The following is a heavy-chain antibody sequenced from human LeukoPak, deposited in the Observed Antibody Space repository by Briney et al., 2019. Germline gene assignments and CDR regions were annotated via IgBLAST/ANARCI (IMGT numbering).Heavy chain of an antibody. CDR1: GSRLTNYW. CDR3: VRFGLTSSLDY. CDR2: IYPGDSDT. D-gene: IGHD6-13*01. V-gene: IGHV5-51*01. Sequence: GESLQISCQGSGSRLTNYWIAWVRQLPGKGLEWMGLIYPGDSDTRYSPSFQGQVTFSVDASISTAYLQLSGLRASDTAIYYCVRFGLTSSLDYWGQGTLVTVSS. J-gene: IGHJ4*02.